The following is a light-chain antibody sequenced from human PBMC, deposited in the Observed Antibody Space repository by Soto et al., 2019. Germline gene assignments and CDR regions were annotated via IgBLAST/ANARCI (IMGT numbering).Light chain of an antibody. V-gene: IGKV3-11*01. J-gene: IGKJ4*01. CDR3: QQRFSWPPT. CDR2: DTS. Sequence: EIGLTQSPATLSLSPGERATLSCRASQSVSRYLAWYQQKPGQAPRLVIHDTSTRATGVPDTFSGSGSGTDFTLIISTLEPEDFAPYYCQQRFSWPPTFGGGTHIEIK. CDR1: QSVSRY.